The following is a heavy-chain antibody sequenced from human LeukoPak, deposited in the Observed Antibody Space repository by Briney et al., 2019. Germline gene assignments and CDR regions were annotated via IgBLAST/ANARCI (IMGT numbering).Heavy chain of an antibody. J-gene: IGHJ6*02. CDR2: ISSSGSTI. CDR3: ARDHYGSGSYPPRYGMDV. CDR1: GFTFSSYE. Sequence: GGSLRLSCAASGFTFSSYEMNWVRQAPGKGLEWVSYISSSGSTIYYADSVKGRFTISRDNAKNSLYLQMNSLRAEDTAVYYCARDHYGSGSYPPRYGMDVWGQGTTVTVSS. D-gene: IGHD3-10*01. V-gene: IGHV3-48*03.